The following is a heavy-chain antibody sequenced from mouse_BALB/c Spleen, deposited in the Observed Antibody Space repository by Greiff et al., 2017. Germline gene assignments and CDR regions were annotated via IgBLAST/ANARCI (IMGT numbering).Heavy chain of an antibody. CDR2: ISSGGSYT. CDR1: GFTFSSYG. CDR3: ARADGSSYTSSWFAY. D-gene: IGHD1-1*01. V-gene: IGHV5-6*02. Sequence: DVMLVESGGDLVKPGGSLKLSCAASGFTFSSYGMSWVRQTPDKRLEWVATISSGGSYTYYPDSVKGRFTISRDNAKNTLYLQMSSLKSEDTAMYYCARADGSSYTSSWFAYWGQGTLVTVSA. J-gene: IGHJ3*01.